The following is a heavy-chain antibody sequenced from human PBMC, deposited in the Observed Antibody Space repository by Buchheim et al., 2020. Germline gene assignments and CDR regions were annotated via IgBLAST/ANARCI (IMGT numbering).Heavy chain of an antibody. V-gene: IGHV3-23*01. J-gene: IGHJ4*02. D-gene: IGHD4-17*01. CDR1: GFTFSSYA. Sequence: EVQLLESGGGLVQPGGSLRLSCAASGFTFSSYAMSWVRQATGKGLEWVSAISGSGGSTYCADFVKGRFTISREHSKNTLYLQMNSLRAEDTAVYYCANPTVTTRKTPGTRFDYWGQGTL. CDR3: ANPTVTTRKTPGTRFDY. CDR2: ISGSGGST.